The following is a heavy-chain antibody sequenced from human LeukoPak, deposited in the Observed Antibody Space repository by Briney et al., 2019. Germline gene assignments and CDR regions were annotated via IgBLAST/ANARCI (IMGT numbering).Heavy chain of an antibody. J-gene: IGHJ5*02. Sequence: ASVKVSCKASGYTFTGYYMHWARQAPGQGLEWMGWINPNSGGTNYAQKFQGRVTMTRDTSISTAYMELSRLRSDDTAVYYCARGGYDFWSGYSPYNWFDPWGQGTLVTVSS. D-gene: IGHD3-3*01. V-gene: IGHV1-2*02. CDR2: INPNSGGT. CDR1: GYTFTGYY. CDR3: ARGGYDFWSGYSPYNWFDP.